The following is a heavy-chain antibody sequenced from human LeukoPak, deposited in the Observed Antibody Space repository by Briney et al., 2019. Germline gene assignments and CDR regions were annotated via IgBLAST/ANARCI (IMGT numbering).Heavy chain of an antibody. Sequence: GGSLRLSCAASGFTFSTYWMHWVRQAPGKGLVWVSRINTDGTTTTYADSVKGRFTIPRDNAKNTVYLQMDSLRAEDTAVYYCARSGGLIDYWGQGTLVTVSS. CDR3: ARSGGLIDY. V-gene: IGHV3-74*01. D-gene: IGHD1-26*01. CDR1: GFTFSTYW. J-gene: IGHJ4*02. CDR2: INTDGTTT.